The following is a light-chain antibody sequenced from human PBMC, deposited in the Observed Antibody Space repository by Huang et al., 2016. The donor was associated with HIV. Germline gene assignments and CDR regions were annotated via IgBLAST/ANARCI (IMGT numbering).Light chain of an antibody. CDR3: MQSIQLPLT. CDR2: EVS. Sequence: DIVMTQTPLSLSVTPGQPASISCKSSQSLLHSDGKTYLYWYLQKVGQSPQLLIDEVSNRFSGVPERFSGSGSGTDFTLKISRMEAEDVGVYYCMQSIQLPLTFGGGTKVEIK. V-gene: IGKV2D-29*02. J-gene: IGKJ4*01. CDR1: QSLLHSDGKTY.